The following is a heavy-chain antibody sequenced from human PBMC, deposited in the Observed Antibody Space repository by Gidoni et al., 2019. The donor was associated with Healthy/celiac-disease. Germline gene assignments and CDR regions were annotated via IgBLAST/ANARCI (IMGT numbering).Heavy chain of an antibody. J-gene: IGHJ4*02. CDR3: ARGSSGWYGGIDY. D-gene: IGHD6-19*01. CDR1: GGSFSGYY. CDR2: IKHGGST. V-gene: IGHV4-34*01. Sequence: QVQLQQWGAGLLKPSETLSLTCAVYGGSFSGYYWSWIRQPPGKGLEWIGEIKHGGSTNYNPSLKRRVTISVDTSKNQVSLKLSSVTAADTAVYYCARGSSGWYGGIDYWGQGTLVTVSS.